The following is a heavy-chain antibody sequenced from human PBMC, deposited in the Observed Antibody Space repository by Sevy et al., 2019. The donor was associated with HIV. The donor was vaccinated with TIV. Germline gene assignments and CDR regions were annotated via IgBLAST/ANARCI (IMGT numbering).Heavy chain of an antibody. Sequence: GGSLRLSCAASGFTVSSNVMTWVRQAPGKGLEWVSIIYSGGSTYYADSVKGRFTISRDNSKNTLYLQMNSLRAEDTAVYYCAREVGSTTNPFDYWGQGTLVTVSS. CDR2: IYSGGST. D-gene: IGHD1-26*01. V-gene: IGHV3-53*01. CDR1: GFTVSSNV. J-gene: IGHJ4*02. CDR3: AREVGSTTNPFDY.